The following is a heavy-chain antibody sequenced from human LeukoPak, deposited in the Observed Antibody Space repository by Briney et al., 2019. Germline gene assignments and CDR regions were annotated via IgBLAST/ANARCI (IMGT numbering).Heavy chain of an antibody. D-gene: IGHD2-21*02. Sequence: GGSLRLSCAASGFTVSRNYMSWVRQAPGKGLEWVSVIYSGGTTYYADSVKGRFTISRDNSKNTPYLQMNSLRAEDTAVYYCATEGVTAISSDHWGQGTLVTVSS. CDR1: GFTVSRNY. CDR3: ATEGVTAISSDH. CDR2: IYSGGTT. J-gene: IGHJ4*02. V-gene: IGHV3-53*01.